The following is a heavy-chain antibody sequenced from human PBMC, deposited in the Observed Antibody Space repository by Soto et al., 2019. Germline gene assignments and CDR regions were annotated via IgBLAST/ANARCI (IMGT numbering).Heavy chain of an antibody. CDR3: ARDLVIRTFGVVKGQHYGMDV. CDR2: IWYDGTKE. D-gene: IGHD3-3*01. CDR1: GFTFSGYG. J-gene: IGHJ6*02. V-gene: IGHV3-33*01. Sequence: GGSLRLSCAASGFTFSGYGMYWVRQAPGKGLEWVAGIWYDGTKEYYADSVKGRFSTARDNPKNTLYLQMNSLRGEDTAVYYCARDLVIRTFGVVKGQHYGMDVWGQGTTVTVSS.